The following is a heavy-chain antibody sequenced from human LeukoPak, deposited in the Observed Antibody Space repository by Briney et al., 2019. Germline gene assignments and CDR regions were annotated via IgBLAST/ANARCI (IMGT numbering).Heavy chain of an antibody. CDR3: LREPLP. CDR1: GDSISSYY. CDR2: IYYSGST. Sequence: NTSETLSLTCTISGDSISSYYWSWIRQPPGKGLEWIGYIYYSGSTNYNPSLKSRVTISGDTSKNQISLKVISVTAADTAVYYCLREPLPWGQGTLVTVSS. D-gene: IGHD1-26*01. J-gene: IGHJ4*02. V-gene: IGHV4-59*12.